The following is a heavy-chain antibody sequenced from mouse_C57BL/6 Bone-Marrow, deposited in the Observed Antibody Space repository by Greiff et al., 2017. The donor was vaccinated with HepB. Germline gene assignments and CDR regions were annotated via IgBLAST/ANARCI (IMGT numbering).Heavy chain of an antibody. D-gene: IGHD1-1*01. J-gene: IGHJ1*03. V-gene: IGHV1-59*01. Sequence: VQLQQPGAELVRPGPSVKLSCKASGYTFTSYWMHWVKQRPGQGLEWIGVIDPSDSYTNYNQKFKGKATLTVDTSSSTANMQLSSLTSEDSAVYYCASKGDYYGSSYWYFDVWGTGTTVTVSS. CDR2: IDPSDSYT. CDR3: ASKGDYYGSSYWYFDV. CDR1: GYTFTSYW.